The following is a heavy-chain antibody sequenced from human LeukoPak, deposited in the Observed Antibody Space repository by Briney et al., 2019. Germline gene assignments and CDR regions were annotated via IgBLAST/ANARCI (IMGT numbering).Heavy chain of an antibody. Sequence: GGSLRLSCAASGFTFINYVMSWVRQAPGKGLEWVSAISGSGGNTYYADSVKGRFTISRDNSRDTLYLQMNSLRAEDTAVYYCSTSPSFGSSWYQFNYWGQGTLVTVSS. CDR2: ISGSGGNT. CDR1: GFTFINYV. CDR3: STSPSFGSSWYQFNY. D-gene: IGHD6-13*01. J-gene: IGHJ4*02. V-gene: IGHV3-23*01.